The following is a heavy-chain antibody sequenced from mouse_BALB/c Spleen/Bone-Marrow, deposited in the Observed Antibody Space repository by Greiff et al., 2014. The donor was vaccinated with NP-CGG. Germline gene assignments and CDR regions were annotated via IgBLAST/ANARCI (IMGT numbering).Heavy chain of an antibody. Sequence: VQLKQSGGGLVKPGGSLKLSCAASGFTFSSYAMSWVRQSPEKRLEWVAEISSGGSYTYYPDTVTGRFTISRDNAKNTLYLEMSSLRSEDTAMYYCARDSSGYFDYWGQGTTLTVPS. J-gene: IGHJ2*01. D-gene: IGHD3-1*01. CDR1: GFTFSSYA. CDR2: ISSGGSYT. CDR3: ARDSSGYFDY. V-gene: IGHV5-9-4*01.